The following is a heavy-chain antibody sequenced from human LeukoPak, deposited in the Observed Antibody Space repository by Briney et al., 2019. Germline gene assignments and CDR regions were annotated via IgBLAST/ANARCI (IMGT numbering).Heavy chain of an antibody. CDR1: GGSISSYY. J-gene: IGHJ4*02. CDR2: IYYSGST. CDR3: ARGRSSGWSSSFDY. Sequence: SETLSLTCTVSGGSISSYYWSWIRQPPGKGLEWIGYIYYSGSTNYNPSLKSRVTISVDTSKNQFSLKLSSVTAADTAVYYCARGRSSGWSSSFDYWGQGTLVTVSS. V-gene: IGHV4-59*01. D-gene: IGHD6-19*01.